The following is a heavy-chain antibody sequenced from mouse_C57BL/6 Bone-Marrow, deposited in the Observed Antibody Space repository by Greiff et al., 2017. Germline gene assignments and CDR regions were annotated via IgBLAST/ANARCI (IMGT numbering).Heavy chain of an antibody. CDR1: GFSLTSYG. J-gene: IGHJ4*01. CDR2: IWRGGST. D-gene: IGHD2-3*01. Sequence: VQLQESGPGLVQPSQSLSITCTVSGFSLTSYGVHWVRPSPGKGLEWLGVIWRGGSTDYNAAFMSRLSITKDNSKSQVFFKMNSLQADDTAIYYCAKTLYDYDGMDYWGQGTSVTVSS. V-gene: IGHV2-5*01. CDR3: AKTLYDYDGMDY.